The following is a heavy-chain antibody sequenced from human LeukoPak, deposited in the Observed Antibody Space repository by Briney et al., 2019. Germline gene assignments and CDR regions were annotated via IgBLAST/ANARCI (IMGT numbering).Heavy chain of an antibody. D-gene: IGHD6-13*01. J-gene: IGHJ6*02. CDR2: IYYSGST. Sequence: SETLSLTCTVSGGSISSYYWSWIRQPPGKGLEWIGYIYYSGSTNYNPSLKSRVTISVDTSKNQFSLKLSSVTAADTAVYYCARHRTRGQAAADSYYYYGMDVWGQGTTVTVSS. CDR3: ARHRTRGQAAADSYYYYGMDV. V-gene: IGHV4-59*08. CDR1: GGSISSYY.